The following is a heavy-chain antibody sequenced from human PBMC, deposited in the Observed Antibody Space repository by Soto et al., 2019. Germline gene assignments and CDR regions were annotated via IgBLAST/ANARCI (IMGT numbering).Heavy chain of an antibody. CDR3: AKSRGSGSYFNPSEAFDF. V-gene: IGHV3-23*01. J-gene: IGHJ3*01. Sequence: EVQLLDSGGGLVQPGGSLRLSCAASGFTFSSYAMSWVRQAPGKGLEWVSSISGSGGGTYYADSVKGRFTISRDNSKTTLSLQMNSLRAEDTAVYYCAKSRGSGSYFNPSEAFDFWGQGTMVTVSS. CDR1: GFTFSSYA. D-gene: IGHD3-10*01. CDR2: ISGSGGGT.